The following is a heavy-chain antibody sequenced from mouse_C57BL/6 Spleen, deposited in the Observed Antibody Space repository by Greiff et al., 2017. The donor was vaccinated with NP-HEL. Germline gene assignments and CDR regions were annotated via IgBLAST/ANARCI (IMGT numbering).Heavy chain of an antibody. CDR3: ARRQDWYFEV. Sequence: VQLKESGGGLVQPGGSLSLSCAASGFTFTDYYMSWVRQPPGKALEWLGFIRNKANGYTTEYSASVKGRFTISRDNSQSILYLQMNALRAEDSATYYCARRQDWYFEVWGTGTTVTVSS. D-gene: IGHD3-2*01. J-gene: IGHJ1*03. CDR1: GFTFTDYY. V-gene: IGHV7-3*01. CDR2: IRNKANGYTT.